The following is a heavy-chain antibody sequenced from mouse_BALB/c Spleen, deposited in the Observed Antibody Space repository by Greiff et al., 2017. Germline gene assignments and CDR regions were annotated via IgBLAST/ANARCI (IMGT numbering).Heavy chain of an antibody. CDR3: ASYYGNHEGIFDY. CDR2: IYPGDGDT. CDR1: GYAFSSYW. J-gene: IGHJ2*01. V-gene: IGHV1-80*01. Sequence: QVQLQQSGAELVRPGSSVKISCKASGYAFSSYWMNWVKQRPGQGLEWIGQIYPGDGDTNYNGKFKGKATLTADKSSSTAYMQLSSLTSEDSAVYFCASYYGNHEGIFDYWGQGTTLTVSS. D-gene: IGHD2-1*01.